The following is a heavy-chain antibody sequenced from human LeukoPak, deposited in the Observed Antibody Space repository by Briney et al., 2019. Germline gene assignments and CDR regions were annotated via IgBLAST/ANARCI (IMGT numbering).Heavy chain of an antibody. V-gene: IGHV4-30-4*01. CDR1: GVSISSGDYY. J-gene: IGHJ5*02. Sequence: SETLSLTCTVSGVSISSGDYYWSWIRQPPGKGLEWIGYIYYSGSTYYNPSLKSRVTISVDTSKNQFSLKLSSVTAADTAVYYCARRPYDFWRSWFDPWGQGTLVTVSS. D-gene: IGHD3-3*01. CDR2: IYYSGST. CDR3: ARRPYDFWRSWFDP.